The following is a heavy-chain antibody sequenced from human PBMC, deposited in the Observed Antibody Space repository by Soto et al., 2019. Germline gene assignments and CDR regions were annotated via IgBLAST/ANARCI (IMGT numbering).Heavy chain of an antibody. V-gene: IGHV3-7*03. CDR3: FGGNGGHQ. CDR2: IKPDGGAT. J-gene: IGHJ4*02. Sequence: GGSLRLSCATSDFTFRNSWINWVRQAPGKGLEWVANIKPDGGATNYVDSVKGRFTISRDNVRNSASLQMNSLRVEDTAVYFCFGGNGGHQWGQGTLVTVSS. CDR1: DFTFRNSW. D-gene: IGHD3-16*01.